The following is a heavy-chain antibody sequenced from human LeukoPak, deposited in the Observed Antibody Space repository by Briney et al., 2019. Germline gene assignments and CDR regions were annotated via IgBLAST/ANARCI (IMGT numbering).Heavy chain of an antibody. Sequence: GGSLRLSCAASGFTFSSYAMSWVRQAPGKGLEWVANIKEDGSEKYYVDSVRGRFTLSRDNAKNSPYLQMNSLRAEDTAVYYCARRFIAAAFFDHWGQGTLVAVSS. CDR3: ARRFIAAAFFDH. J-gene: IGHJ4*02. CDR2: IKEDGSEK. V-gene: IGHV3-7*01. CDR1: GFTFSSYA. D-gene: IGHD6-13*01.